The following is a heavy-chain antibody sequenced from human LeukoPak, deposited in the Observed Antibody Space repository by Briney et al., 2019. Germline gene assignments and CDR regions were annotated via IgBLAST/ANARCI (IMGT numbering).Heavy chain of an antibody. CDR1: GYTFTGYY. Sequence: ASVKVSCKASGYTFTGYYMHWVRQAPGQGVEWMGWINPNSGGTNYAQKFQGRVTMTRDTSISTAYMELSRLRSDDTAVYYCARNRGRQQLAHFDYWGQGTLVTVSS. CDR3: ARNRGRQQLAHFDY. D-gene: IGHD6-13*01. J-gene: IGHJ4*02. V-gene: IGHV1-2*02. CDR2: INPNSGGT.